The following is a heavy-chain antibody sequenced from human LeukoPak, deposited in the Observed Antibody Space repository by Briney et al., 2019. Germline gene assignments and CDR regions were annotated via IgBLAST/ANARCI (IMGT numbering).Heavy chain of an antibody. CDR3: VKDVGGSYAFDY. CDR2: ISSSGRTF. J-gene: IGHJ4*02. D-gene: IGHD1-26*01. V-gene: IGHV3-48*03. CDR1: GFTFSSYE. Sequence: GGSLRLSCAASGFTFSSYEMNWVRQAPGKGLEWVSYISSSGRTFYYADSVKGRFTISRDNSKNTLHLQMSTLRAEDTALYYCVKDVGGSYAFDYWGQGILVTVAS.